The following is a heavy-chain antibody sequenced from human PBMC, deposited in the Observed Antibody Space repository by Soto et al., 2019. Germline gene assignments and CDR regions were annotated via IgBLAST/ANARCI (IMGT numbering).Heavy chain of an antibody. V-gene: IGHV4-59*08. CDR2: IYYSGST. J-gene: IGHJ4*02. CDR3: ARHNYGSGSTYFDY. Sequence: SETLCLPCPVSGGSIISYYWGRIRQPPGMGLEWIGYIYYSGSTNYHPSLKSRVTISVDTSKNQFSLKLNSMTAADTSVYYCARHNYGSGSTYFDYWGQGTLVTVSS. CDR1: GGSIISYY. D-gene: IGHD3-10*01.